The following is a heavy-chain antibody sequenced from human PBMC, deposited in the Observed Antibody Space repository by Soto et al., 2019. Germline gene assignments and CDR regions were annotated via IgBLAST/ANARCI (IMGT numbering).Heavy chain of an antibody. CDR3: AGHVDQITGTNYYYYGMDV. Sequence: PGESLKISCKGSGYSFTSYWIGWVRQMPGKGLEWMGIIYPGDSDTRYSPSFQGQVTISADKSISTAYLQWSSLKASDTAMYYCAGHVDQITGTNYYYYGMDVWGQGTTVTVSS. D-gene: IGHD1-20*01. J-gene: IGHJ6*02. V-gene: IGHV5-51*01. CDR2: IYPGDSDT. CDR1: GYSFTSYW.